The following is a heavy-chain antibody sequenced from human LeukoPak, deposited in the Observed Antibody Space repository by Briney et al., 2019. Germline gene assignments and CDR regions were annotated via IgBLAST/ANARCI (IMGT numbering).Heavy chain of an antibody. Sequence: GGSLRLSCAASGFTVSSNYMSWVRQAPGKGLEGVSVIYSGGSTYYADSGKGRFTISRDNSKNTLYLQMNSLSAEDTAVYYCAREGSRGAFDIWGQGTMVTVSS. CDR3: AREGSRGAFDI. V-gene: IGHV3-53*01. CDR2: IYSGGST. CDR1: GFTVSSNY. J-gene: IGHJ3*02.